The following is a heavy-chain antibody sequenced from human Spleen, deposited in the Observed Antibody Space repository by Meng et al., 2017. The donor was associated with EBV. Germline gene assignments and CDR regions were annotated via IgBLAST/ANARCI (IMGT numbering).Heavy chain of an antibody. Sequence: QVRRGQSGAEVKKPGAAVKVSCEATGYTFTSDDINRVRQATGQGLEWMGWMHPNSDNTDYTQKFQDRITITADASTRTHYMELSSLRSEDTAMYYCASESGRGYTPDFWGPGTLVTVSS. J-gene: IGHJ4*01. V-gene: IGHV1-8*01. CDR1: GYTFTSDD. CDR3: ASESGRGYTPDF. CDR2: MHPNSDNT. D-gene: IGHD3-10*01.